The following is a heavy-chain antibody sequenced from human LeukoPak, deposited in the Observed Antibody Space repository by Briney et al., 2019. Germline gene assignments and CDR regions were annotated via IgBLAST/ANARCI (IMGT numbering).Heavy chain of an antibody. V-gene: IGHV4-39*01. CDR2: IYYSRGNT. CDR3: ARRGTVTTERFDY. CDR1: GTSISSSSYY. D-gene: IGHD4-11*01. Sequence: SETLSLTCTVPGTSISSSSYYWGWIRQPPGRGLEWIGSIYYSRGNTYYNPSLKSRVTISVDTSKNQFSLKLSSVTAADTAVYYCARRGTVTTERFDYWGQGTLVTVSS. J-gene: IGHJ4*02.